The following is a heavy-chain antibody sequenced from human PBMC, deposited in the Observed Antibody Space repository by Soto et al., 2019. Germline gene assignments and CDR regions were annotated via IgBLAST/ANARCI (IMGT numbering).Heavy chain of an antibody. V-gene: IGHV3-23*01. D-gene: IGHD6-19*01. J-gene: IGHJ4*02. CDR3: AKGISSGWYSYYFDY. Sequence: GSLRLSCSASGFTFSSYAMSWVRQAPGKGLEWVSAISGSGGSTYYADSVKGRFTISRDNSKNTLYLQMNSLRAEDTAVYYCAKGISSGWYSYYFDYWGQGTLVTAPQ. CDR1: GFTFSSYA. CDR2: ISGSGGST.